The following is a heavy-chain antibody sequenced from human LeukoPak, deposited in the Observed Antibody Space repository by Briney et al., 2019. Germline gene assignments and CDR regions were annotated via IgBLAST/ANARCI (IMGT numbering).Heavy chain of an antibody. Sequence: PGGSLRLSCAASGFTFGSYSIIWVRQSPAKGLEWVSSISSGSDYIHYADSARGRFTISRDNAKSSVFLQMNSLRAEDSAVYYCARDAGRRVGSITTAFDYWGPGTLVTVS. D-gene: IGHD1-26*01. CDR3: ARDAGRRVGSITTAFDY. V-gene: IGHV3-21*06. CDR1: GFTFGSYS. CDR2: ISSGSDYI. J-gene: IGHJ4*02.